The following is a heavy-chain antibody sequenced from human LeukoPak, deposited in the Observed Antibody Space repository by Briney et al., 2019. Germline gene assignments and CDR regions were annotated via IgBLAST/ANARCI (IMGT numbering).Heavy chain of an antibody. Sequence: PGGSLRLSCAASGFTFSSYRMNWVRQAPGKGLEWVSSISSSSSYIYYADSVKGRFTISRDNAKNSLYLQMNSLRAEDTAVYYCARPPTNDYYYYYYMDVWGKGTTVTVSS. D-gene: IGHD1-1*01. CDR2: ISSSSSYI. J-gene: IGHJ6*03. CDR1: GFTFSSYR. CDR3: ARPPTNDYYYYYYMDV. V-gene: IGHV3-21*01.